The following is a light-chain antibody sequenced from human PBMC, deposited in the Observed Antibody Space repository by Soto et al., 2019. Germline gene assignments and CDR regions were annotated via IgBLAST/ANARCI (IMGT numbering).Light chain of an antibody. CDR1: QSISSW. CDR2: DDS. Sequence: DIQMTQSPSALSASVGDRVTITCRASQSISSWLAWYQQKPGKAPRLLIYDDSYLERGVPPRFRGSGSGTEFTLTISDLQPDDLATYYCQQYNNFWTFGPGTKVEI. V-gene: IGKV1-5*01. CDR3: QQYNNFWT. J-gene: IGKJ1*01.